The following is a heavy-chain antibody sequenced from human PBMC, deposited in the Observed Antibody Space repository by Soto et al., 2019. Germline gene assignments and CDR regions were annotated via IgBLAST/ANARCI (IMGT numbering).Heavy chain of an antibody. CDR3: ARGQVRSKGGDN. Sequence: QVQLQQWGAGLLKPSETLSLTCAVYGGSFSGYYWTWIRQPPGKGLEWIGEITHDGNINYNPSLKSRPTIAVDASKTHSSLRLSFVTAVDTAVYLCARGQVRSKGGDNWGQGTRVSVSS. V-gene: IGHV4-34*01. J-gene: IGHJ4*02. D-gene: IGHD3-16*01. CDR1: GGSFSGYY. CDR2: ITHDGNI.